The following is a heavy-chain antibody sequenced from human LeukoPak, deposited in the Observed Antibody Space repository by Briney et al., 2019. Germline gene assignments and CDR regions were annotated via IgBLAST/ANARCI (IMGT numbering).Heavy chain of an antibody. D-gene: IGHD3-10*01. J-gene: IGHJ4*02. CDR1: GFTFSSYW. CDR3: ARVGGSSDFDY. Sequence: PGGSLRLSCSASGFTFSSYWMHWVRQAPGEGLVWVSRIDTDGSSTSYADSVKGRFTVSRDNAKNTLYLQMNSLRAEDTAVYYCARVGGSSDFDYWGQGTLVTVSS. CDR2: IDTDGSST. V-gene: IGHV3-74*01.